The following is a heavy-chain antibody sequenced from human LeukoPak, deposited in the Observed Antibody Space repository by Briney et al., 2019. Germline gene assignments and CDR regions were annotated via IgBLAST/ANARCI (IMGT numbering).Heavy chain of an antibody. J-gene: IGHJ4*02. D-gene: IGHD2-2*01. CDR3: ARGSYQFDY. Sequence: PGGSLRLSCVVSGFTFSTYSMNWVRQAPGKGLEWVAKTKQDGSEKYYVDSVKGRFTIPRDNAKNSLYLQMSSLRAEDTAVYYCARGSYQFDYWGQGTLVTVSS. CDR2: TKQDGSEK. CDR1: GFTFSTYS. V-gene: IGHV3-7*01.